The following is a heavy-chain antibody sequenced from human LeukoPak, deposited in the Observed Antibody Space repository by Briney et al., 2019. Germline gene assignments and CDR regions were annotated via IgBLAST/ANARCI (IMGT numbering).Heavy chain of an antibody. D-gene: IGHD3-10*01. Sequence: PGGSLRLSCAASGFTFSSYSMNWVRQAPGKGLEWIGEINHSGSTNYNPSLKSRVTISVDTSKNQFSLKLSSVTAADTAVYYCAGRAMVRGPSKKYYYYYYMDVWGKGTTVTISS. V-gene: IGHV4-34*08. CDR3: AGRAMVRGPSKKYYYYYYMDV. CDR2: INHSGST. CDR1: GFTFSSYS. J-gene: IGHJ6*03.